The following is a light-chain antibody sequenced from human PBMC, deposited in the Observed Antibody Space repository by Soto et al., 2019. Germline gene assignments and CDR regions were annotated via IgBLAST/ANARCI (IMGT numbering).Light chain of an antibody. CDR3: SSFSSTSTIV. Sequence: QSALTQPASVSGSPGQSITISCTGTSSDVGSYNLVSWYQQHPGKAPKLMIYEGSKRPSGVSNRFSGSKSGNTAYLTISGLQAEDEADYYCSSFSSTSTIVFGGGTKVTVL. CDR1: SSDVGSYNL. J-gene: IGLJ2*01. V-gene: IGLV2-14*02. CDR2: EGS.